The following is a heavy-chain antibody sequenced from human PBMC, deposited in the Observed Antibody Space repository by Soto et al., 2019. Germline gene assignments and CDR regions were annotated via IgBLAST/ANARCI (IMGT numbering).Heavy chain of an antibody. D-gene: IGHD6-19*01. V-gene: IGHV1-8*01. J-gene: IGHJ4*02. Sequence: ASVKVSCKASGYTFSNYDINWVRQATGQGLEWMGWMSPNSGRTGYAQKFQGRVTMTTDTSTSTAYMELRSLRSDDTAVYYCARDIAVGDYWGQGTLVTVSS. CDR3: ARDIAVGDY. CDR1: GYTFSNYD. CDR2: MSPNSGRT.